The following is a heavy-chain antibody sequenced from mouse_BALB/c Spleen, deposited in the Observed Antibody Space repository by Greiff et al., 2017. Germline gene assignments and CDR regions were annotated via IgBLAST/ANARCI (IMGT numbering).Heavy chain of an antibody. V-gene: IGHV5-17*02. CDR1: GFTFSSFG. CDR3: ATYYRYDGAFAY. Sequence: DVMLVESGGGLVQPGGSRKLSCAASGFTFSSFGMHWVRQAPEKGLEWVAYISSGSSTIYYADTVKGRFTISRDNPKNTLFLQMTSLRSEDTAMYYCATYYRYDGAFAYWGQGTLVTVSA. CDR2: ISSGSSTI. J-gene: IGHJ3*01. D-gene: IGHD2-14*01.